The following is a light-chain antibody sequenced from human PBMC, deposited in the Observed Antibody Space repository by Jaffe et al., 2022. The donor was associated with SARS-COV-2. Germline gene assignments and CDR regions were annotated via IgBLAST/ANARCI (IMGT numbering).Light chain of an antibody. Sequence: SVLTQPPSVSAAPGQRVTISCSGSSSNIGNNYVSWYQQLPGTAPKLLMYENNKRPSGIPDRFSGSKSGTSAALGITGLQTGDEADYYCGTWDSSLSVTVFGGGTQLTVL. CDR3: GTWDSSLSVTV. V-gene: IGLV1-51*02. CDR2: ENN. CDR1: SSNIGNNY. J-gene: IGLJ7*01.